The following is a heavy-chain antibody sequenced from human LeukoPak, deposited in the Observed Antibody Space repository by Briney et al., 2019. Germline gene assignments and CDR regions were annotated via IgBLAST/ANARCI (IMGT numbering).Heavy chain of an antibody. CDR2: IYYSGST. J-gene: IGHJ6*02. CDR1: GGSISSYY. V-gene: IGHV4-59*01. Sequence: SETLSLTCTVSGGSISSYYWSWIRQPPGKGLEWIGYIYYSGSTNYNPSLKSRVTISVDTSKNQFSLKLSSVTAADTAVYYCASIPVRVVGCVPSPYYYYGMDVWGQGTTVTVSS. CDR3: ASIPVRVVGCVPSPYYYYGMDV. D-gene: IGHD2-2*02.